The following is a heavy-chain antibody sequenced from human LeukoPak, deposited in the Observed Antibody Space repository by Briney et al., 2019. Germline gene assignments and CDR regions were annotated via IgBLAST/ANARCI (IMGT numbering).Heavy chain of an antibody. CDR3: ARDVSINVLDY. D-gene: IGHD2-8*01. CDR1: GYSISSGYY. J-gene: IGHJ4*02. CDR2: IYHSGST. V-gene: IGHV4-38-2*02. Sequence: SETLSLTCTVSGYSISSGYYWGWIRQPPGKGLEWIGSIYHSGSTYYSPSLKSRVTISVDTSKNQFSLKLSSVTAADTAVYYCARDVSINVLDYWGQGTLVTVSS.